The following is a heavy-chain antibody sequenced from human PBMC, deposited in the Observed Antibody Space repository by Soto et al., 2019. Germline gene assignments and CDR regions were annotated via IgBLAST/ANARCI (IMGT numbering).Heavy chain of an antibody. J-gene: IGHJ3*02. Sequence: ASVKVSCKASGYTFTLYGISWVRQAPGQGLEWTGWISGYNGNTNYAQKLQGRVTMTTDTATSTAYMELRSLRSDDTAVYYCARDLPLDTGLDSTYDAFDIWGQGTMVTVSS. CDR3: ARDLPLDTGLDSTYDAFDI. CDR1: GYTFTLYG. D-gene: IGHD5-18*01. CDR2: ISGYNGNT. V-gene: IGHV1-18*01.